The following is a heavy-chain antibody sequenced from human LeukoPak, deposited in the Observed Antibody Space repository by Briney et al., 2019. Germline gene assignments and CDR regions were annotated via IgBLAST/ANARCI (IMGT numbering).Heavy chain of an antibody. V-gene: IGHV4-59*01. CDR1: GGSISSNY. D-gene: IGHD3-3*01. Sequence: PETLSLTCTVSGGSISSNYWSWIRQPPGKGLEWIGYIHSSGSTSYKPSLKSRVSISLDTSKHQFSLKLSSVTAADTAVYYCARVTTIFGVDMYYFDYWGQGALIIVSS. CDR2: IHSSGST. J-gene: IGHJ4*02. CDR3: ARVTTIFGVDMYYFDY.